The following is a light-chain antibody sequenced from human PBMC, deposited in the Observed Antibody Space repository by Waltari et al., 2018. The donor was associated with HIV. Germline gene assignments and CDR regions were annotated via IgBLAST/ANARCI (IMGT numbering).Light chain of an antibody. CDR3: SSYAGSNNFMPR. CDR1: SSAVGGYNY. Sequence: QSALTQPPSASGSPGQSVTISCTGTSSAVGGYNYVSWYQQHPGKAPKPLIYEVSKRPSRRPGRFSASKAGNTASLTVSGLQAEDEADYYCSSYAGSNNFMPRFGGGTKLTVL. J-gene: IGLJ2*01. CDR2: EVS. V-gene: IGLV2-8*01.